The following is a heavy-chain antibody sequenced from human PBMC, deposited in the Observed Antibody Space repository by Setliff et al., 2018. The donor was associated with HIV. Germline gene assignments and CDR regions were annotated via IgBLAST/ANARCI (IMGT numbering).Heavy chain of an antibody. CDR1: GYTFTNHL. D-gene: IGHD3-3*01. CDR2: INADNGNT. J-gene: IGHJ6*03. CDR3: ARGRGAYDFWTSDNYYMGV. Sequence: ASVKVSCKASGYTFTNHLLYWVRQAPGQRLEWMGWINADNGNTRYSQKFQGRVTITRDTSASTAYMELSSLRFEDTAVYYCARGRGAYDFWTSDNYYMGVWGNGTTVTAP. V-gene: IGHV1-3*01.